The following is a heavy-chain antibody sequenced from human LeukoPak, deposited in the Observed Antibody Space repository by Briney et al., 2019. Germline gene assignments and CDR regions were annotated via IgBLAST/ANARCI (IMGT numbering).Heavy chain of an antibody. V-gene: IGHV1-69*04. CDR3: ARDLGWNPDMGAFDI. Sequence: SVKVSCKAAGYTFVSHGISWVRQAPGQGLEWMGRIIPILGIANYAQKFQGRVTITADKSTSTAYMELSSLRSEDTAVYYCARDLGWNPDMGAFDIWGQGTMVTVSS. CDR1: GYTFVSHG. J-gene: IGHJ3*02. D-gene: IGHD1-1*01. CDR2: IIPILGIA.